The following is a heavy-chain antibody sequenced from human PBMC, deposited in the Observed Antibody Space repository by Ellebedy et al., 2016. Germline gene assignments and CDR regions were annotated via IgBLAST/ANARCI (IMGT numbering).Heavy chain of an antibody. V-gene: IGHV4-34*12. D-gene: IGHD6-19*01. CDR1: GGSFSGYY. CDR2: IIHSGSS. J-gene: IGHJ4*02. Sequence: SETLSLTXAVYGGSFSGYYWSWMRQPPGKGLEWIGEIIHSGSSNYNPSLKSRVTISVDPSKNQFSLKLSSVTAADTAVYYCARDRRGIAVAGAYSFDYWGQGNLVTVSS. CDR3: ARDRRGIAVAGAYSFDY.